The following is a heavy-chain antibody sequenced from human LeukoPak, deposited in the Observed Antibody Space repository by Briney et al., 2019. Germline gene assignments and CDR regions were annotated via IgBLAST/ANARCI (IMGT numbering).Heavy chain of an antibody. CDR2: FSGSITKT. Sequence: GGSLRLSCVASGFTFTTHAMSRVRQAPGKGLEWVSAFSGSITKTYYANSVKGRFTISRDNSKNTLYLQMSSLRAEDTALYYCAKQRAGSAWFTLDFWGPGTLVTVSS. V-gene: IGHV3-23*01. CDR1: GFTFTTHA. CDR3: AKQRAGSAWFTLDF. J-gene: IGHJ4*02. D-gene: IGHD6-19*01.